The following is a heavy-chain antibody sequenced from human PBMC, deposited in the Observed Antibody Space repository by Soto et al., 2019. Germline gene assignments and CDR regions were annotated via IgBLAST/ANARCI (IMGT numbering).Heavy chain of an antibody. Sequence: SETLSLTCTVSGGSISSGDYYWSWLRQPPGKGLEWIGYIYYSGSTYYNPSLKSRVTISVDTSKNQCSLKLSSVTAADTAVYYCAREEDGGNSVDYWGQGTLVTVSS. J-gene: IGHJ4*02. CDR3: AREEDGGNSVDY. CDR1: GGSISSGDYY. D-gene: IGHD2-21*02. V-gene: IGHV4-30-4*01. CDR2: IYYSGST.